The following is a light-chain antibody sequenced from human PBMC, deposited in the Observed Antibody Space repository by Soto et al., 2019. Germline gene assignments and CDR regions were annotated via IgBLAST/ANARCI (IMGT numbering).Light chain of an antibody. CDR2: GAS. CDR1: QGLGTN. Sequence: EVVTTQSPATLSVSPGERATLSCRASQGLGTNLAWYQQKPGQAPRLLIYGASSRATDIPDRFSGSGSGTDFTLTISRLEPEDFAVYYCQQYGSSPLTFGGGTKVDIK. V-gene: IGKV3-20*01. CDR3: QQYGSSPLT. J-gene: IGKJ4*01.